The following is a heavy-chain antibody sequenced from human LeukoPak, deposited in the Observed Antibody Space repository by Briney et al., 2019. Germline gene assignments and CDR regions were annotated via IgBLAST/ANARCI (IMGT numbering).Heavy chain of an antibody. CDR1: GGSIKAGGYS. Sequence: SQTLSLTCTVSGGSIKAGGYSWTWIRQPAGKGLEWIGRVYISGNTDQNPSLKSRVTVSMDSSKNQFSLEMKSVTAADTAVYYCTRGWSSAGVFDSWGQGTVVTVSS. CDR2: VYISGNT. V-gene: IGHV4-61*02. D-gene: IGHD6-19*01. J-gene: IGHJ3*02. CDR3: TRGWSSAGVFDS.